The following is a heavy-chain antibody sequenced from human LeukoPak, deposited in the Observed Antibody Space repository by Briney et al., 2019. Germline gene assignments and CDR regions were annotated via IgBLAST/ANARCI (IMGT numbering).Heavy chain of an antibody. CDR3: ARRPRGVIIKTWFDS. D-gene: IGHD3-10*01. J-gene: IGHJ5*01. CDR2: INHSGST. V-gene: IGHV4-34*01. Sequence: PSETLSLTCAVSGGSFSGYYWSWIRQPPGKGLEWIGEINHSGSTNYNPSLKSRVTISVDTSKNQFSLKLSSVTAADTAVYYCARRPRGVIIKTWFDSWGQGTLVTVSS. CDR1: GGSFSGYY.